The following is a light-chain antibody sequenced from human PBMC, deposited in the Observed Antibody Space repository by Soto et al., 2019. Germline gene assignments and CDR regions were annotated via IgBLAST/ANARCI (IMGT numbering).Light chain of an antibody. CDR1: SSDVGGYNY. CDR2: EVN. J-gene: IGLJ1*01. CDR3: SSYAGSSNV. Sequence: QSALTQPPSASGSPGQSVAISCTGTSSDVGGYNYASWYQQHPGKAPKLMIYEVNKRPSGVPDRFSGSKPGNTASLTVSGLQAEDEADYYCSSYAGSSNVFGTGTKVTVL. V-gene: IGLV2-8*01.